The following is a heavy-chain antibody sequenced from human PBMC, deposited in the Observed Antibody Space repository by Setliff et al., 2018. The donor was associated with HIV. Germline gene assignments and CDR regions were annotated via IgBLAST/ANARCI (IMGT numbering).Heavy chain of an antibody. D-gene: IGHD3-10*01. Sequence: PSETLSLTCTVSGGSISSSNYYWGWIRQPPGKGREWIGSIFYSGSANYNPSLTSPVTISVDTSKNQILLRLSSVTAADTAVYYCARLSGGMVPNYWGQGTLVTVSS. CDR1: GGSISSSNYY. CDR3: ARLSGGMVPNY. CDR2: IFYSGSA. V-gene: IGHV4-39*01. J-gene: IGHJ4*02.